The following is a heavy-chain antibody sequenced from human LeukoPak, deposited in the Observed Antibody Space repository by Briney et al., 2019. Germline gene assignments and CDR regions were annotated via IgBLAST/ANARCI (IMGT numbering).Heavy chain of an antibody. V-gene: IGHV1-8*01. CDR2: MNPNSGNT. CDR3: ARSPKGFYLLRDRDAFDI. D-gene: IGHD2/OR15-2a*01. Sequence: ASVKVSCKASGYTFISYDINWVRQATGQGLEWMGWMNPNSGNTGYAQKFQGRVTMTRNTSISTAYMELSSLRSEDTAVYYCARSPKGFYLLRDRDAFDIWGQGTMVTVSS. J-gene: IGHJ3*02. CDR1: GYTFISYD.